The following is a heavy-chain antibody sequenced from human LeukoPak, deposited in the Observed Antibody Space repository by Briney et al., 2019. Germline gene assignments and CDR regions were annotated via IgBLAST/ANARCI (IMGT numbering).Heavy chain of an antibody. Sequence: SETLSLTCAVYGGSFSGYYWSWIRQPPGKGLEWIGEINHSGSTNYNPSLKSRVTISVDTSKNQFSLKLSSVTAADTAVYYCARAKEVVVVYYYYYYMDVWGKGTRSPSP. J-gene: IGHJ6*03. CDR2: INHSGST. V-gene: IGHV4-34*01. CDR1: GGSFSGYY. CDR3: ARAKEVVVVYYYYYYMDV. D-gene: IGHD2-2*01.